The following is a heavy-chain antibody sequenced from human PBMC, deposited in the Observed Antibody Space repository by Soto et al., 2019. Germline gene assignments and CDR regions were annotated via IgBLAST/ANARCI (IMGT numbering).Heavy chain of an antibody. J-gene: IGHJ6*02. CDR3: GRGRKKRHFYTYAMDV. Sequence: SETLSLTCAVYGGSFSVFCWNWLRQFPGKGRGWIGEISDSGGTKYNPSLESRVALSVATSKTQFSLNLSSVTATDTAVYFCGRGRKKRHFYTYAMDVWGQGTTVTVSS. V-gene: IGHV4-34*01. CDR2: ISDSGGT. CDR1: GGSFSVFC.